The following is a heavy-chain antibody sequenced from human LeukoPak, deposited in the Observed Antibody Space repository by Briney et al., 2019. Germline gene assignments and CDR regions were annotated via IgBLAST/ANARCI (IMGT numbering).Heavy chain of an antibody. CDR2: IDHSGST. J-gene: IGHJ5*02. CDR1: GASIRSSTYY. CDR3: ARDDYRGVTNFDP. Sequence: KSSETLSLTCTVSGASIRSSTYYWGWIRQPPGKGLECIGTIDHSGSTYYNPSLKSRVTISLDTSKSQFSLKLSSVTAADTAVYYCARDDYRGVTNFDPWGQGTLVTVSS. D-gene: IGHD3-10*01. V-gene: IGHV4-39*07.